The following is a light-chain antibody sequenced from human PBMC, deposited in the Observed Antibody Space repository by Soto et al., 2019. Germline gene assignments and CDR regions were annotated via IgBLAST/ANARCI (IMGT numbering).Light chain of an antibody. CDR3: QQYNTYAT. CDR1: QSIVRW. CDR2: DAS. V-gene: IGKV1-5*01. Sequence: DIQMTQSRSTLSASVGRRVTITCRASQSIVRWMAWYQQKPGKAPKPLIYDASTLKTGVPSRFSGSGSGSEFNFTITGLKPDDFATYFCQQYNTYATFGQGTRLEIK. J-gene: IGKJ5*01.